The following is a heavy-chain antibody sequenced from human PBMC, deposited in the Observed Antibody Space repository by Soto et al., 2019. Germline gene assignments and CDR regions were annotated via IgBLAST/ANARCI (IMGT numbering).Heavy chain of an antibody. J-gene: IGHJ4*02. V-gene: IGHV4-39*02. Sequence: QLQLQESGPGLVKPSETLSLTCSVSGGSINYNSYHWGWIRQPPGQGRGWIGSIFYTGTTFFNPSLESRVTMSVDTSKNSFSLHLTSVTAADTAVYFCARLVVVAPVANVWGQGTLVTVSS. CDR3: ARLVVVAPVANV. CDR1: GGSINYNSYH. CDR2: IFYTGTT. D-gene: IGHD2-2*01.